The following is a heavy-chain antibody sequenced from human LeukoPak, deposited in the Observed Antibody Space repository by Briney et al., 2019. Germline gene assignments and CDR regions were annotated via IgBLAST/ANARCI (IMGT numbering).Heavy chain of an antibody. CDR2: ISGSGGST. CDR3: AKDLGLLWFGELYTDFDY. Sequence: PGGSLRLSCATSGFTLSSYAMSWVRQAPGKGLEWVSAISGSGGSTYYADSVKGRFTISRDNSKNTLYLQMNSLRAEDTAVYYCAKDLGLLWFGELYTDFDYWGQGTLVTVSS. CDR1: GFTLSSYA. J-gene: IGHJ4*02. D-gene: IGHD3-10*01. V-gene: IGHV3-23*01.